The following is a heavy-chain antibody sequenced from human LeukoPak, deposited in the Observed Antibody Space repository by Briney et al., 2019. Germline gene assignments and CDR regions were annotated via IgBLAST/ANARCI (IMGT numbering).Heavy chain of an antibody. J-gene: IGHJ4*02. D-gene: IGHD2-2*01. CDR1: GFTVSSNY. Sequence: PGGSLRLSCAASGFTVSSNYMSWVRQAPGKGLEWVSVIYSGGSTYYADSVKGRFTISRDNSKNTLYLQMNSLRAEDTAVYYCARQGGGPAAGNYFDYWGQGILVTVSS. V-gene: IGHV3-66*04. CDR3: ARQGGGPAAGNYFDY. CDR2: IYSGGST.